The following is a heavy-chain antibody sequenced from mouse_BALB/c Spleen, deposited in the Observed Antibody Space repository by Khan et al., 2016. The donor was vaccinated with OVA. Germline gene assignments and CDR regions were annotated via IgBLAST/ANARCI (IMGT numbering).Heavy chain of an antibody. CDR2: IDPANGNT. V-gene: IGHV14-3*02. Sequence: VRLQQSGAELVKPGASVKLSCTASGFNIKDTYMHWVKQRPEQGLEWIGRIDPANGNTKYDPKFQGKATMTADTSSNTAYLQLSSLTSEDTAVDYCAREYWDVFAYWGQGTLVTVSA. CDR3: AREYWDVFAY. J-gene: IGHJ3*01. D-gene: IGHD4-1*01. CDR1: GFNIKDTY.